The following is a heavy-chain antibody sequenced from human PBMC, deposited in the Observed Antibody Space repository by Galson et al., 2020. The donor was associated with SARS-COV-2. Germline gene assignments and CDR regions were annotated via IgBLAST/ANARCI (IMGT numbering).Heavy chain of an antibody. CDR2: IWYDGTNE. V-gene: IGHV3-33*01. Sequence: IWYDGTNEYYADSVKGRFTISRDTSTNTVYLQMNSLRVEDTAVYYCARDLVLWGTMRKVYFDYWGQGTLVTVSS. D-gene: IGHD3-16*01. J-gene: IGHJ4*02. CDR3: ARDLVLWGTMRKVYFDY.